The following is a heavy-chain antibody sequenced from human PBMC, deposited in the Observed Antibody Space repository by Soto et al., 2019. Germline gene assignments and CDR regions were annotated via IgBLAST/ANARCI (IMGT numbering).Heavy chain of an antibody. CDR1: GFTFSSYG. Sequence: QVQLVESGGGVVQPGRSLRLSCAASGFTFSSYGMHWVRQAPGKGLEWVAVIWYDGSNKYYADSVKGRFTISRDNSKNTVNLQMNSMRAEDTAVYYCARGWVTNGYVDLWGRGTLVTVSS. J-gene: IGHJ2*01. CDR3: ARGWVTNGYVDL. V-gene: IGHV3-33*01. D-gene: IGHD2-21*02. CDR2: IWYDGSNK.